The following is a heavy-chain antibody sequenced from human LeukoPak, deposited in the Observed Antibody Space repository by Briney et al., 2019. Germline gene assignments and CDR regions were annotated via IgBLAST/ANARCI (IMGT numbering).Heavy chain of an antibody. CDR3: AKDPTHYRVWDYYETIGLSY. J-gene: IGHJ4*02. CDR1: GFTFSSYW. V-gene: IGHV3-7*01. Sequence: GGSLRLSCAASGFTFSSYWMTWVRQAPGRGREGVANIKQHGGEKYYVDSVKGRFTISRDNAKNSLYLQMNSLSVEDTAVYYCAKDPTHYRVWDYYETIGLSYWGQGTLVTVSS. CDR2: IKQHGGEK. D-gene: IGHD3-22*01.